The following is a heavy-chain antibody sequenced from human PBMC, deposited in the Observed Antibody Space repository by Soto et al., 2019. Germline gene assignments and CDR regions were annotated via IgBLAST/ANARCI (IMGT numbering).Heavy chain of an antibody. J-gene: IGHJ6*02. V-gene: IGHV3-9*01. Sequence: GGSLRLSCAASGFTFDDYAMHWVRQAPGKGLEWVSGISWNSGSIGYADSVKGRFTISRDNAKNSLYLQMNSLRAEDTALYYCAKDIQHSGSYYYYCGMDVWGQGTTVTVSS. CDR1: GFTFDDYA. D-gene: IGHD1-26*01. CDR2: ISWNSGSI. CDR3: AKDIQHSGSYYYYCGMDV.